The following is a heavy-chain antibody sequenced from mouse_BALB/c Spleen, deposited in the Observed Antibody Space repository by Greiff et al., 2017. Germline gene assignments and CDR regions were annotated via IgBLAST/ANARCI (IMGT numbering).Heavy chain of an antibody. CDR1: GFTFSSYG. CDR2: INSNGGST. CDR3: ARDSTQGRAYYGNEFAY. J-gene: IGHJ3*01. Sequence: EVKLMESGGGLVKPGGSLKLSCAPSGFTFSSYGMSWVRQTPDKRLELVATINSNGGSTYYPDSVKGRFTISRDNAKNTLYMQMSSLKSEDTAMYYCARDSTQGRAYYGNEFAYWGQGTLVTVSA. D-gene: IGHD2-1*01. V-gene: IGHV5-6-3*01.